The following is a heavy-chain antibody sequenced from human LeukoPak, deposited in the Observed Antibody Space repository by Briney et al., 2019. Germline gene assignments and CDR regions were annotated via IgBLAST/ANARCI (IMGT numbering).Heavy chain of an antibody. CDR2: ISAYNGNT. J-gene: IGHJ4*02. CDR3: ARGRGDIVVVPAAIWPLADY. CDR1: GYTFTSYG. V-gene: IGHV1-18*01. D-gene: IGHD2-2*01. Sequence: ASVKVSCKASGYTFTSYGISWVRQAPGQGLEWMGWISAYNGNTNYAQKLQGRVTMTTDTSTSTAYMELRSLRSDDTAVYYCARGRGDIVVVPAAIWPLADYWGQGTLVTVPS.